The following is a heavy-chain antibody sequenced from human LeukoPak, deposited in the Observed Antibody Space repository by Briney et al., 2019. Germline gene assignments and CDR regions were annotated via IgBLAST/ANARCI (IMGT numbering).Heavy chain of an antibody. CDR1: GYTFTSYY. Sequence: GASVKVSCKASGYTFTSYYMHWVRQAPGQGLEWMGIINPSGGSTRYAQKFQGRVTMTRDTSTSTVYMELSSLRSEDTAVYYCARARVYGSGSNNWFDPWGQGTLVTVSS. D-gene: IGHD3-10*01. CDR3: ARARVYGSGSNNWFDP. V-gene: IGHV1-46*01. CDR2: INPSGGST. J-gene: IGHJ5*02.